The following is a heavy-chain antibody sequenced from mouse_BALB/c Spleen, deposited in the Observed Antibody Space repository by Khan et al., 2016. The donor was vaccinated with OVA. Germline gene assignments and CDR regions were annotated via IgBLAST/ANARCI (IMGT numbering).Heavy chain of an antibody. J-gene: IGHJ2*01. Sequence: VQLQQPGPELVKPGASVKVSCKASGYSFTDFNMFWVKQSHGKSLEWIGYIDPYSGGNIYNQRFKGKASLTVDKSSSTAFMHLNSLTSEDSAVYYCALIYYYGSGFDYWGQGTTVTVSS. CDR3: ALIYYYGSGFDY. V-gene: IGHV1S135*01. CDR1: GYSFTDFN. CDR2: IDPYSGGN. D-gene: IGHD1-1*01.